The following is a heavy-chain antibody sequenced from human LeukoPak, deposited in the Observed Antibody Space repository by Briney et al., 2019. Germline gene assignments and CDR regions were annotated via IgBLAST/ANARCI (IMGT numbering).Heavy chain of an antibody. CDR3: ARVPPRSSGWYFFDY. CDR2: IYYSGST. V-gene: IGHV4-59*01. J-gene: IGHJ4*02. D-gene: IGHD6-19*01. Sequence: PSETLSLTCTVSGGSISSYYWSWIRQPPGKGLEWIGHIYYSGSTNYNPFLKSRVTISVDTSKNQFSLKLNSVTAADTAVYYCARVPPRSSGWYFFDYWGQGTLVTVSS. CDR1: GGSISSYY.